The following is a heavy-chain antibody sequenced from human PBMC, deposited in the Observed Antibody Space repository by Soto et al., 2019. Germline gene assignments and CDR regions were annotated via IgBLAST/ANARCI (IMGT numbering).Heavy chain of an antibody. CDR2: ISYDGSNN. J-gene: IGHJ1*01. CDR3: ASLYYDSSGYYTPGYFQH. Sequence: PGGSLRLSCAASGLTFSSYAIHWVRQAPGKGLEWVAVISYDGSNNYYADSVKGRFTISRDNSKNTLYLQMNSLRAEDTAVYYCASLYYDSSGYYTPGYFQHWSQGTLVTVSS. D-gene: IGHD3-22*01. V-gene: IGHV3-30-3*01. CDR1: GLTFSSYA.